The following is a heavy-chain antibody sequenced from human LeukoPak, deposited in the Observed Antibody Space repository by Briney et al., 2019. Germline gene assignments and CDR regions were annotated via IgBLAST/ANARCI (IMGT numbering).Heavy chain of an antibody. CDR1: GFTFSSYG. CDR3: AKDGGGQWLVPGAPLDY. CDR2: ISYDGSNK. Sequence: GRSLRLSCAASGFTFSSYGMHWVRQAPGKGLEWVAVISYDGSNKYYADSVKGRFTISRDNSKNTLYLQMNSLRAEDTAVYYCAKDGGGQWLVPGAPLDYWGQRTLVTVSS. V-gene: IGHV3-30*18. D-gene: IGHD6-19*01. J-gene: IGHJ4*02.